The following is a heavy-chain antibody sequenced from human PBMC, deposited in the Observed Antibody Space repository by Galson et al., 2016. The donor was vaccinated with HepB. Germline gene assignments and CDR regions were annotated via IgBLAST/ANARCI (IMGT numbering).Heavy chain of an antibody. J-gene: IGHJ6*02. CDR3: AKDGILGTTTQSKGMDV. V-gene: IGHV3-30-3*01. D-gene: IGHD1-26*01. CDR2: IPYDGSSQ. Sequence: SLRLSCAASGFTFSIYAMHWARQAPGKGLEWVALIPYDGSSQYYADSVRGRFTISRDNSKNTLCLQMDSLRPEDTAVYYCAKDGILGTTTQSKGMDVWGQGTTVTVSS. CDR1: GFTFSIYA.